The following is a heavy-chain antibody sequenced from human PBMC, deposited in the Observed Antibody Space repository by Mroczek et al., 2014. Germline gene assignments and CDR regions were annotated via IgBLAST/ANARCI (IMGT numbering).Heavy chain of an antibody. Sequence: QVQLQESGPGLVKPSETLSLTCTVSGGSISSYYWSWIRQPPGKGLEWIGYIYYSGSTNYNPSLKSRVTISVDTSKNQFSLKLSSVTAADTAVYYCARWISFGHPLGFGELYPSAFDIWGQGTMVTVSS. CDR1: GGSISSYY. CDR2: IYYSGST. CDR3: ARWISFGHPLGFGELYPSAFDI. D-gene: IGHD3-10*01. J-gene: IGHJ3*02. V-gene: IGHV4-59*01.